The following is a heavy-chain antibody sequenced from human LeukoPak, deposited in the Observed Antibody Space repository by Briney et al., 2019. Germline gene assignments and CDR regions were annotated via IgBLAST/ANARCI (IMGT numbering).Heavy chain of an antibody. CDR1: GFTLDDYG. Sequence: GGSLRLSCAASGFTLDDYGMKWVRQAPGKGLEWVSDINWNGGRTAYADSVKGRFTISRDNAKNSLYLQMNSLRVEDTALYYCARDFANSVYDWGQGTLVTVSS. D-gene: IGHD5/OR15-5a*01. V-gene: IGHV3-20*04. J-gene: IGHJ4*02. CDR2: INWNGGRT. CDR3: ARDFANSVYD.